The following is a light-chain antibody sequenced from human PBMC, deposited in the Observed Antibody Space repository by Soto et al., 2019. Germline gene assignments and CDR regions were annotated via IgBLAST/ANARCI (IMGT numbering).Light chain of an antibody. J-gene: IGKJ2*01. CDR1: QSISNY. CDR2: AAS. CDR3: QQSYSIPYT. V-gene: IGKV1-39*01. Sequence: DIQMTQSPSSLSASVGDRVTITFRASQSISNYLNWYQQKPGKAPKLLIYAASSLQSGVPSRFSGNGSGTDFTLTISSLQPEDFATYYCQQSYSIPYTFGQGTKLEIK.